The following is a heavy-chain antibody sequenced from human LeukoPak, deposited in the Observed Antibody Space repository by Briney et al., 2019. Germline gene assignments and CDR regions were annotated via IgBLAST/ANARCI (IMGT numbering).Heavy chain of an antibody. CDR1: GYTFTGYY. CDR3: ARDQYSSGWIPRLFDY. J-gene: IGHJ4*02. CDR2: INPSGGRT. D-gene: IGHD6-19*01. V-gene: IGHV1-46*01. Sequence: GASVKVSCKASGYTFTGYYIHWVRQAPGQGLEWMGIINPSGGRTSYAQKFQGRVTMTRDTSTSTVYMELSSLRSEDTAVYYCARDQYSSGWIPRLFDYWGQGTLVTVSS.